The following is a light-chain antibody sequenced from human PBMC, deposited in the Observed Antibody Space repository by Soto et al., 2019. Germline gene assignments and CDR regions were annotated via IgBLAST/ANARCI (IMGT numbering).Light chain of an antibody. V-gene: IGKV3-11*01. Sequence: EIVLTQSPATLSLSPGERATLSWRASQSVSSYLAWYQQKPGQAPRLLIYDASNRATGIPARFSGSGSGTDFTLTISSLEPEDFAVYYCQHRSNWPLTFGGGTKVEIK. CDR3: QHRSNWPLT. CDR2: DAS. J-gene: IGKJ4*01. CDR1: QSVSSY.